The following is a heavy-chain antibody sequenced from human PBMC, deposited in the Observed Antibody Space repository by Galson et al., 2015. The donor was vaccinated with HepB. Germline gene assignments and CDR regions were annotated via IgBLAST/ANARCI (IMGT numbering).Heavy chain of an antibody. V-gene: IGHV3-21*01. CDR3: ATIGPTTVVTPLEVTNYYYGMDV. CDR1: GFTFSSYS. J-gene: IGHJ6*02. D-gene: IGHD4-23*01. Sequence: SLRLSCAASGFTFSSYSMNWVRQAPGKGLEWVSSISSSSSYIYYADSVKGRFTISRDNAKNSLYLQMNSLRAEDTAVYYCATIGPTTVVTPLEVTNYYYGMDVWGQGTTVTVSS. CDR2: ISSSSSYI.